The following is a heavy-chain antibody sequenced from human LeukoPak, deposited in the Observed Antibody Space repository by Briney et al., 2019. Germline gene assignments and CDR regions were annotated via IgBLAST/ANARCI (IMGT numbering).Heavy chain of an antibody. V-gene: IGHV4-61*02. J-gene: IGHJ4*02. CDR2: IYTSGGT. Sequence: SQTLSLTCTASGGSISSGSYYWSWIRQPAGKGLEWIGRIYTSGGTNYNPSLKSRVTISVDTSKNQFSLKLSSVTAADTAVYYCARGNTNWGLTGYWGQGTLVTVSS. D-gene: IGHD7-27*01. CDR1: GGSISSGSYY. CDR3: ARGNTNWGLTGY.